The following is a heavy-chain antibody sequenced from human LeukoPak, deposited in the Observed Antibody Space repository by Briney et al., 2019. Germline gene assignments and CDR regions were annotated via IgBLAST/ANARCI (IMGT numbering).Heavy chain of an antibody. J-gene: IGHJ4*02. V-gene: IGHV1-24*01. CDR1: GYTLTELS. CDR2: FDPEDGET. CDR3: ATGRNPSRSFDY. Sequence: ASVEVACNVSGYTLTELSMHWVRQAPGKGLEWMGGFDPEDGETIYAQKFQGRVTMTEDTSTDTAYMELSSLRSEDTAVYYCATGRNPSRSFDYWGQGTLVTVSS.